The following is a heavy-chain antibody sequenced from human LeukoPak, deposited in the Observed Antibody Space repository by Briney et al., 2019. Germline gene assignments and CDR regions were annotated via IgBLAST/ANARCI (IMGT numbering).Heavy chain of an antibody. D-gene: IGHD5-24*01. CDR3: AKDGDGYSIYYFDY. CDR1: GFSFSTYA. Sequence: GGSLRLSCAASGFSFSTYAMHWVRQTPGKGLEWVSLISYDAYNKYDADSVKGRFTISRDNSKNTLYLQMNSLRAEDTAVYYCAKDGDGYSIYYFDYWGQGTLVTVSS. CDR2: ISYDAYNK. J-gene: IGHJ4*02. V-gene: IGHV3-30-3*01.